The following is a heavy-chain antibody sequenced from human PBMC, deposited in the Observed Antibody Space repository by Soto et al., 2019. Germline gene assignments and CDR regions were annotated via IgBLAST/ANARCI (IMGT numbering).Heavy chain of an antibody. CDR1: GFTFDDYA. D-gene: IGHD2-15*01. CDR3: AKVKARSGYCSGGSCYSGYFDY. J-gene: IGHJ4*02. Sequence: PGGSLRLSCAASGFTFDDYAMHWVRQAPGKGLEWVSGISWNSGSIGYADSVKGRFTISRDNAKNSLYLQMDSLRAEDTALYYCAKVKARSGYCSGGSCYSGYFDYWGQEALVTVSP. V-gene: IGHV3-9*01. CDR2: ISWNSGSI.